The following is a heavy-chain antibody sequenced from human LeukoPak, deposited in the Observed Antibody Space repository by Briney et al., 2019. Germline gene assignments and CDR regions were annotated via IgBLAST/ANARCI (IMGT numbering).Heavy chain of an antibody. V-gene: IGHV1-69*05. CDR2: IIPIFGTA. CDR1: GGTFSSYA. D-gene: IGHD1-26*01. J-gene: IGHJ3*02. Sequence: SVKVSCKASGGTFSSYAISWVRQAPGQGLEWMGGIIPIFGTANYAQKFQGRVTITTDESTSTAYMELSSLRSEDTAVYYCARAGELPHRNAFDIWGQGTMVTVSS. CDR3: ARAGELPHRNAFDI.